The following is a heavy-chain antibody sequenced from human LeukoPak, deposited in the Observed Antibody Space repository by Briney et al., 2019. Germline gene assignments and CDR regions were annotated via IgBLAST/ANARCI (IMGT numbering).Heavy chain of an antibody. V-gene: IGHV4-38-2*01. CDR2: IYQRATV. CDR3: ARAFCVGDCFVLHIYFDS. D-gene: IGHD2-21*02. CDR1: GFSFSNYG. Sequence: PGGTLRLSCAASGFSFSNYGMSWVRQAPGKGLEWIGSIYQRATVHYNPSLKSRVTISLDTSKNQFSLNLRSMKASDTAVYYCARAFCVGDCFVLHIYFDSWGLGTLVTVSS. J-gene: IGHJ4*02.